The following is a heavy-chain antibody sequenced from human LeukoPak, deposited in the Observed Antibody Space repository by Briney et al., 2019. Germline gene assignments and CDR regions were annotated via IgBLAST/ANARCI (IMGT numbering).Heavy chain of an antibody. J-gene: IGHJ4*02. CDR3: ARAGTYCSSTSCSTFDY. CDR1: GINFKQFA. Sequence: GSLRLSCAASGINFKQFANSWVRQAPGKGLGLVSGIIENGGETYYADSVRGRFTISRDNSKNTLYLQMNSLRAEDTAVYYCARAGTYCSSTSCSTFDYWGQGTLVTVSS. D-gene: IGHD2-2*01. CDR2: IIENGGET. V-gene: IGHV3-23*01.